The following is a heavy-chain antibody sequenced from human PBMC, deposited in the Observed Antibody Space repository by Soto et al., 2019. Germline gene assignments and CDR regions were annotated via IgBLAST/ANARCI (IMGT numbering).Heavy chain of an antibody. D-gene: IGHD3-22*01. CDR2: IYFAGTT. CDR1: DGSISPNY. Sequence: QVQLQESGPGLVKPSETLSLKCTVSDGSISPNYWTWSRQPPGKGLEWIGYIYFAGTTTYHPSLKSRVSISLDTSKNEVSLKLTSVTAADTAVYYCARLGAYYQALDSWGQGILVTVSS. CDR3: ARLGAYYQALDS. J-gene: IGHJ4*02. V-gene: IGHV4-59*08.